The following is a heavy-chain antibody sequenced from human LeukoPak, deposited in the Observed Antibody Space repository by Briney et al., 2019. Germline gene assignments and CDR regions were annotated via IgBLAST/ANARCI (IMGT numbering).Heavy chain of an antibody. D-gene: IGHD2/OR15-2a*01. Sequence: ASVKVSCKVSGYTLTELSMHWVRQAPGRGLEWMGGFDPEDGETIYAQKFQGRVTMTEDTSTDTAYMELSSLRSEDTAVYYCAKRGGNSGLKSSYYYYLDVWGKGTTVTVSS. V-gene: IGHV1-24*01. CDR3: AKRGGNSGLKSSYYYYLDV. J-gene: IGHJ6*03. CDR2: FDPEDGET. CDR1: GYTLTELS.